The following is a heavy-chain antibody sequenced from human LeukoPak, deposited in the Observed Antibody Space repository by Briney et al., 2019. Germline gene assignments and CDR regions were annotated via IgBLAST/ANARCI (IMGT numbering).Heavy chain of an antibody. CDR2: ISGSGGST. D-gene: IGHD6-19*01. CDR1: GFTFKSYA. Sequence: GGSLRLSCAASGFTFKSYAMSWVRQAPGKGLEWVSAISGSGGSTYYADSVKGRFTISRDNSKNTLYLQMNSLRAEDTAVYYCAKQSLDSSGSTLGFDYWGQGTLVTVSS. J-gene: IGHJ4*02. V-gene: IGHV3-23*01. CDR3: AKQSLDSSGSTLGFDY.